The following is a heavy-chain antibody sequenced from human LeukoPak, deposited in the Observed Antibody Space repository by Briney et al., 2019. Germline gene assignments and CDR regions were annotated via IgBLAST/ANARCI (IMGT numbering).Heavy chain of an antibody. J-gene: IGHJ3*02. V-gene: IGHV4-39*07. CDR1: DDSIRSGIYY. CDR3: VRSSEGGYYYDSSGYYAVILDAFDI. Sequence: PSQTLSLTCTVSDDSIRSGIYYWSWIRQPPGKGLEWIGEINHTGSANYNPSLKSRVTISVDTSKNQFSLNLSSVTAADTAVYYCVRSSEGGYYYDSSGYYAVILDAFDIWGQGTMVAVSS. D-gene: IGHD3-22*01. CDR2: INHTGSA.